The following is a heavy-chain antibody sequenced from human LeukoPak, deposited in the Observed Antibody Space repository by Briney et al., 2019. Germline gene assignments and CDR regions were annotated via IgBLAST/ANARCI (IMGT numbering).Heavy chain of an antibody. CDR1: GFTFSSYA. Sequence: GGSLRLSCAASGFTFSSYAMSWVRQAPGKGLEWVSAISGSGGSTYYADSVKGRFTISRDNAKNSLYLQMNSLRAEDTAVYYCARDQPPTYYDFWSGYSEIYYYYGMDVWGQGTTVTVSS. J-gene: IGHJ6*02. CDR2: ISGSGGST. CDR3: ARDQPPTYYDFWSGYSEIYYYYGMDV. D-gene: IGHD3-3*01. V-gene: IGHV3-23*01.